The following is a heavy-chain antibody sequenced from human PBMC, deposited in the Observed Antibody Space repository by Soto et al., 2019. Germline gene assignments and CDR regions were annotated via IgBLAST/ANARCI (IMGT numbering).Heavy chain of an antibody. Sequence: SVKVSCKASGGTFSSYAISWVRQAPGQGLEWMGGIIPIFGTANYAQKFQGRVTITADKSTSTAYMELSSLRSEDTAVYYCARGRPRLGDGYHHYYYYGMDVWGQGTTVTVSS. CDR1: GGTFSSYA. J-gene: IGHJ6*02. CDR3: ARGRPRLGDGYHHYYYYGMDV. D-gene: IGHD5-12*01. V-gene: IGHV1-69*06. CDR2: IIPIFGTA.